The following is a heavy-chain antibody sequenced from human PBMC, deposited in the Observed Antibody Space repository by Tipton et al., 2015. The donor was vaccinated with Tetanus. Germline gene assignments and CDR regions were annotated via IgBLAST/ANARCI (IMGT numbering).Heavy chain of an antibody. Sequence: WVRQPPGKGLEWIASIYFKGDTYYSPSLKSRLTIAVDTSQNLFSLTLTSVTAADTAIYYCARHLYGYWFDPWGQGAQVTVSS. V-gene: IGHV4-39*02. CDR2: IYFKGDT. J-gene: IGHJ5*02. D-gene: IGHD3-10*01. CDR3: ARHLYGYWFDP.